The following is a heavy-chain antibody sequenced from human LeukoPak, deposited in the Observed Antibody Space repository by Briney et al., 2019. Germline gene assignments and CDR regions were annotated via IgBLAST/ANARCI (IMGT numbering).Heavy chain of an antibody. CDR1: GGTFSSYA. V-gene: IGHV1-69*05. D-gene: IGHD3-3*01. CDR2: IIPIFGTA. J-gene: IGHJ5*02. CDR3: AREAITIFGVVRTQTTYGPHRFDP. Sequence: ASVKVSCKASGGTFSSYAISWVRQAPGQGLEWMGGIIPIFGTANYAQKFRGRVTMTRDMSTSTVYMELSSLRSEDTAVYYCAREAITIFGVVRTQTTYGPHRFDPWGQGTLVTVSS.